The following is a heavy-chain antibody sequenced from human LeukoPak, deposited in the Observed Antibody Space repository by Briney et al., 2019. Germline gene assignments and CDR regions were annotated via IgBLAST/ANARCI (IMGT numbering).Heavy chain of an antibody. J-gene: IGHJ5*02. V-gene: IGHV3-21*04. CDR2: ISSSSSYI. CDR1: GFTFSSYS. Sequence: PGGSLRLSCAASGFTFSSYSMNWVRQAPGKGLEWVSSISSSSSYIYYADSVKGRFTISRDNSKNTLYLQMNSLRAENTAVYYCAKDRYYDFWRPTSFDPWGQGTLVTVSS. CDR3: AKDRYYDFWRPTSFDP. D-gene: IGHD3-3*01.